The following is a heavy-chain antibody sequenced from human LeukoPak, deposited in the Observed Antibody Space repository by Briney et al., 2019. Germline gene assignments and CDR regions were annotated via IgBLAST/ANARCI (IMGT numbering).Heavy chain of an antibody. CDR3: ARVNSRTIDY. D-gene: IGHD3-3*01. Sequence: SETLSLTCTVSGGSINNYYWSWIRQAPGRGLEWIGYIYSIGSTNYNPSLKSRVTMSVDTSKNQFSLKLSSVTAADTAVYYCARVNSRTIDYWGQGTLVTVSS. V-gene: IGHV4-59*01. J-gene: IGHJ4*02. CDR1: GGSINNYY. CDR2: IYSIGST.